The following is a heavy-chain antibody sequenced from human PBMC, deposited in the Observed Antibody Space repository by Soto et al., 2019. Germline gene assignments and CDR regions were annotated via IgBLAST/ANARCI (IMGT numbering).Heavy chain of an antibody. Sequence: EVQLVESGGGLVQPGGSLRLSCTASGFIVSDTYVNWVLQAPGQGLEWVSVISNRGDTHYADSVRGRFSLSRDISENTWHLQMTNLRVEDTAVYYCAREPRYCCGGSCSITGDAYHSWGHGTMVTVSS. CDR1: GFIVSDTY. CDR3: AREPRYCCGGSCSITGDAYHS. J-gene: IGHJ3*02. CDR2: ISNRGDT. V-gene: IGHV3-66*01. D-gene: IGHD2-15*01.